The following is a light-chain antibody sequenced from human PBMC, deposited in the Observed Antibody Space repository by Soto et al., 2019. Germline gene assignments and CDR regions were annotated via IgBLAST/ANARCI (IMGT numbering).Light chain of an antibody. J-gene: IGLJ1*01. CDR1: SSNIGLNS. Sequence: QAVVTQPPSASGTPGQRVTISCSGSSSNIGLNSVTWYQHLPGTAPKLLIYSDDERPSGVPDRFSGSKSGTSASLAISWLQPDDEADYYCAAWDDSLNGQVFGTGTK. CDR2: SDD. V-gene: IGLV1-44*01. CDR3: AAWDDSLNGQV.